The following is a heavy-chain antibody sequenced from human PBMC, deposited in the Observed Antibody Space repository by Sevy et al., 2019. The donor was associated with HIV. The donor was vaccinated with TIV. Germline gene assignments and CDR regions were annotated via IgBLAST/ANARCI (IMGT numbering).Heavy chain of an antibody. CDR2: INPNSGVT. CDR3: VRESTYSSSWSRVWFDP. CDR1: GYTFAGYY. V-gene: IGHV1-2*02. J-gene: IGHJ5*02. D-gene: IGHD6-13*01. Sequence: ASVKVSCKASGYTFAGYYMHWVRQAPGQGLEWMGWINPNSGVTKYAQKFQGTVTMTRNTSISTAYMELGRLRSDDTAVYFCVRESTYSSSWSRVWFDPWGQGTLVTVSS.